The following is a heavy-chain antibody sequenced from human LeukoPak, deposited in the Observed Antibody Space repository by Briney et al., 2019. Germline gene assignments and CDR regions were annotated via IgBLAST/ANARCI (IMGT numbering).Heavy chain of an antibody. CDR1: GFTFSSYA. J-gene: IGHJ4*02. Sequence: PGGPLRLSCGASGFTFSSYAIHWVRHAPGKGLEWVGLISYDGSNKYYADSVKGRFTISRDNSKNTLYLQMNSLRAEDTAVYYCARDNGAADYWGQGTLVTVSS. D-gene: IGHD1-26*01. V-gene: IGHV3-30-3*01. CDR2: ISYDGSNK. CDR3: ARDNGAADY.